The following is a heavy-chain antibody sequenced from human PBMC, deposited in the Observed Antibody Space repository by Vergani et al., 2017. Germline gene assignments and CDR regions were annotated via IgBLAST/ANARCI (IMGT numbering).Heavy chain of an antibody. D-gene: IGHD5-12*01. CDR1: GGSITSGNYY. CDR2: IYTSGTT. J-gene: IGHJ5*02. CDR3: ARDFPGYGGLEGWGWFDP. V-gene: IGHV4-61*02. Sequence: QVQLQESGPGLVKPSQTLSLTCTVSGGSITSGNYYWSWIRQPAGKGLEWIARIYTSGTTNYNPSLKSRVTISVDTSKNQFSLKLSSVTAADTAVYFCARDFPGYGGLEGWGWFDPWGQGIVVVVSS.